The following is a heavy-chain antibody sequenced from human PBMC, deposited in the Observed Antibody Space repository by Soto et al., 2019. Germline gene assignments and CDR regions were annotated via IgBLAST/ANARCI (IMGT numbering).Heavy chain of an antibody. Sequence: LRLSCAASGFTFSSYAMSWVRQAPGKGLEWVSAISGSGGSTYYADSVKGRFTISRDNSKNTLYLQMNSLRAEDTAVYYCAKAIVGVRTNFDYWGQGTMVTVYS. CDR2: ISGSGGST. D-gene: IGHD1-26*01. J-gene: IGHJ4*02. CDR1: GFTFSSYA. V-gene: IGHV3-23*01. CDR3: AKAIVGVRTNFDY.